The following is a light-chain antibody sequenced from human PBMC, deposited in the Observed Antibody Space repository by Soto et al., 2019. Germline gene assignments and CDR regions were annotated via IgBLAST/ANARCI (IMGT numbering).Light chain of an antibody. Sequence: EVVLTQSPGTLSLSPGERATLSCRASQSVSSSSLAWYQQKPGQAPRLLIYGASSRATGLPDRFSGSGSGTDFILTISRLEPEDFAVYYCQQYDSSPRTFGQGTKVDIK. V-gene: IGKV3-20*01. J-gene: IGKJ1*01. CDR3: QQYDSSPRT. CDR2: GAS. CDR1: QSVSSSS.